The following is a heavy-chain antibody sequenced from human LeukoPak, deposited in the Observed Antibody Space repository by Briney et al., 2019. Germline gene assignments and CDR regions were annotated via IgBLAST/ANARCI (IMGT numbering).Heavy chain of an antibody. CDR2: IVVGSGNT. CDR1: GFTFTSSV. Sequence: TSVKVSCKASGFTFTSSVMQWVRQARGQRLEWIGWIVVGSGNTNYAQKFQERVTITRDKSTSTAYMELSSLRSEDTAVYYCAAGIRSRPEYFHYWGQGTLVTVSS. V-gene: IGHV1-58*02. CDR3: AAGIRSRPEYFHY. J-gene: IGHJ1*01. D-gene: IGHD1-14*01.